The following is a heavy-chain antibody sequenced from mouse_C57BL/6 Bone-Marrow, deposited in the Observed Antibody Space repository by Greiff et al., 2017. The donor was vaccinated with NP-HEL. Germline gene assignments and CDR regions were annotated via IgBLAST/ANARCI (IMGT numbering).Heavy chain of an antibody. Sequence: QVQLQQPGAELVLPGASVKLSCTASGYTFTSYWMHWVKQRPGHGLEWIGEIDPSDSYTNYNQKFKGKSTLTVDKSSSTAYMQLSSLTSEDSAVYYCARDLYYYGSSYDYAMDYWGQGTSVTVSS. CDR1: GYTFTSYW. CDR3: ARDLYYYGSSYDYAMDY. J-gene: IGHJ4*01. D-gene: IGHD1-1*01. V-gene: IGHV1-69*01. CDR2: IDPSDSYT.